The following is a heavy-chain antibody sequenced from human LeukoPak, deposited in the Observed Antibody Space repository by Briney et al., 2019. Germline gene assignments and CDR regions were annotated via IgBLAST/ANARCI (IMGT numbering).Heavy chain of an antibody. CDR2: IYSGGST. CDR1: GFIVSSNY. J-gene: IGHJ4*02. CDR3: AREHYDFWSGYSSFDY. V-gene: IGHV3-66*02. D-gene: IGHD3-3*01. Sequence: GGSLRLSCAASGFIVSSNYMSWVCQAPGKGLEWVSVIYSGGSTYYADSVKGRFTISRDNSKNTLYLQMNSLKPEDSAVYYCAREHYDFWSGYSSFDYWGQGTLVTVSS.